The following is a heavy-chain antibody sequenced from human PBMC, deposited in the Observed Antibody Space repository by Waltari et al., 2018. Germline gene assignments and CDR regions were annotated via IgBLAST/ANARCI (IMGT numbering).Heavy chain of an antibody. Sequence: QVQLVQSGAEVKKPGSSVKVSCKASGGTFSSYTISWVRQAPGQGLEWMGRIIPILGIANYAQKFRGRVTITADKSTSTAYMELSSLRSEDTAVYYCARDRSQRYYYDSSGLGRYYYYGMDVWGQGTTVTVSS. CDR1: GGTFSSYT. V-gene: IGHV1-69*08. J-gene: IGHJ6*02. CDR3: ARDRSQRYYYDSSGLGRYYYYGMDV. CDR2: IIPILGIA. D-gene: IGHD3-22*01.